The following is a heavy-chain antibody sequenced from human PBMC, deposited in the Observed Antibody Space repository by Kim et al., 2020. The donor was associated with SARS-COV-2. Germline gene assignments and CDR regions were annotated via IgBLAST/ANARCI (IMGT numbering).Heavy chain of an antibody. CDR1: GYSITSGYY. Sequence: SETLSLTCSVSGYSITSGYYWAWIRQPPGKGLQWIGNLFHSGSTYYTPSLKSRVTTSLDTSRNQFSLNLTSVTVADTAVYYCARVHPSSWEIDYWGQGTL. CDR2: LFHSGST. CDR3: ARVHPSSWEIDY. J-gene: IGHJ4*02. V-gene: IGHV4-38-2*02. D-gene: IGHD6-13*01.